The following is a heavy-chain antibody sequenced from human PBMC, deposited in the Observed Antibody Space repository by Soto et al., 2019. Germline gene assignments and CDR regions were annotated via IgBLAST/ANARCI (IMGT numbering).Heavy chain of an antibody. Sequence: PSETLSLTCTVSGGFLGSGDYYWSWLRQPPGKGLEWIGYIYYRGSTFYNPSLKSRATVSLDTPKNQFSLKLTSVTAADTAVYYCARGYDFWSGPKLDYWGQGTLVTVSS. CDR2: IYYRGST. V-gene: IGHV4-30-4*01. CDR1: GGFLGSGDYY. CDR3: ARGYDFWSGPKLDY. J-gene: IGHJ4*02. D-gene: IGHD3-3*01.